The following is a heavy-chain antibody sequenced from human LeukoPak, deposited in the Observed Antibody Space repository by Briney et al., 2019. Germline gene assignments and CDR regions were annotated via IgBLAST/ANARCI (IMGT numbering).Heavy chain of an antibody. V-gene: IGHV4-39*07. CDR2: IYYSGST. CDR3: ARDRTGSNAFDI. D-gene: IGHD1-1*01. CDR1: GGSISSSSYY. J-gene: IGHJ3*02. Sequence: PETLSLTCTVSGGSISSSSYYWGWIRQPPGKGLEWIGSIYYSGSTYYNPSLKSRVTISVDTSKNQFSLKLSSVTAADTAVYYCARDRTGSNAFDIWGQGTMVTVSS.